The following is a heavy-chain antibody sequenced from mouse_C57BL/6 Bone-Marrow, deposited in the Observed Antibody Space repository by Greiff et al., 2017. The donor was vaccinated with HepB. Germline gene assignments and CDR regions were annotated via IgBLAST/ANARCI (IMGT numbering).Heavy chain of an antibody. V-gene: IGHV3-6*01. CDR1: GYSITSGYY. CDR2: ISYDGSN. CDR3: ARMGAY. Sequence: EVKLVESGPGLVKPSQSLSLTCSVTGYSITSGYYWNWIRQFPGNKLEWMGYISYDGSNNYNPSLKNRISITRDTSKNQFFLKLNSVTTEDTATYYCARMGAYWGQGTLVTVSA. J-gene: IGHJ3*01.